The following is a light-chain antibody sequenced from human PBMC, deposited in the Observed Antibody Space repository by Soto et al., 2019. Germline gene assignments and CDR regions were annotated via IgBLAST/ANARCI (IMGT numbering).Light chain of an antibody. CDR1: QDINSW. J-gene: IGKJ4*01. Sequence: IQMTQSPSSVSASVGDRVTITCRASQDINSWLTWYQQKPGKAPKVLIYIASRLQSGVPSRFSGRGSGTDFSLTISNLQPEDFATYFCQQSKTFPLTFGGGTKVDIK. CDR3: QQSKTFPLT. V-gene: IGKV1-12*01. CDR2: IAS.